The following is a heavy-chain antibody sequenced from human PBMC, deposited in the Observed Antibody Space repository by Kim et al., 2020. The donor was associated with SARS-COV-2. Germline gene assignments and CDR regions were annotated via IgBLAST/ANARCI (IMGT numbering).Heavy chain of an antibody. CDR1: GFTFGDYA. CDR3: TRVAYDFWSGYYYFDY. J-gene: IGHJ4*02. D-gene: IGHD3-3*01. V-gene: IGHV3-49*04. CDR2: IRSKAYGGTT. Sequence: GGSLRLSCTASGFTFGDYAMSWVRQAPGKGLEWVGFIRSKAYGGTTEYAASVKGRFTISRDDSKSIAYLQMNSLKTEDTAVYYCTRVAYDFWSGYYYFDYWGQGTLVTVSS.